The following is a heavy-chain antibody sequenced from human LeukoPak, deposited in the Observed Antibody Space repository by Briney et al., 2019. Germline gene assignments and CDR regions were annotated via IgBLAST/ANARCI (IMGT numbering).Heavy chain of an antibody. CDR3: VRGSGWLLED. Sequence: GGSLRLSCAASGFTFSNYAMSWVRQAPGKGLEWVAIIKQDGSEEYYLDSVRGRFTISRDNVKDSLSLQMSRLGVEDTARYFCVRGSGWLLEDWGRGTLVTVSS. J-gene: IGHJ4*02. V-gene: IGHV3-7*03. CDR2: IKQDGSEE. CDR1: GFTFSNYA. D-gene: IGHD6-19*01.